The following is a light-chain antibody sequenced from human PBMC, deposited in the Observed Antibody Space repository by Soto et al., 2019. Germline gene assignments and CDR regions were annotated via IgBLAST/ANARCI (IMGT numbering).Light chain of an antibody. CDR1: QSISSW. J-gene: IGKJ5*01. V-gene: IGKV1-5*01. CDR2: DAS. CDR3: QQLNFFPIT. Sequence: DIQMTQSPSTLSASVGDRVTITCRASQSISSWLAWYQQKPGKAPKLLIYDASSLESGVPSRFSGSGSGTEFTLTISSLQPDDFATYYCQQLNFFPITFGQGTRLEIK.